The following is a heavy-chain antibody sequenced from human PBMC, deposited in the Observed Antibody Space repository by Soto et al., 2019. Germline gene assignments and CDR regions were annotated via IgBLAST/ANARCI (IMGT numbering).Heavy chain of an antibody. V-gene: IGHV1-69*13. J-gene: IGHJ6*02. CDR2: IMPIFRAP. CDR3: ASWLKGPDIGNYYYGMDV. D-gene: IGHD2-15*01. CDR1: GGAFSDYA. Sequence: SSVKVSCKASGGAFSDYAFSWVRQAPGQGLEWLGGIMPIFRAPDYAQKFQGRVTITADEFTRTAYMEMNSLRSEDTAVYYCASWLKGPDIGNYYYGMDVWGQGTTVTVSS.